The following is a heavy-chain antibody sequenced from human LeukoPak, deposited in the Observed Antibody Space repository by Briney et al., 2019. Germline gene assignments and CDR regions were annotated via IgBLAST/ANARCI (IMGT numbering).Heavy chain of an antibody. CDR2: INSDGSST. D-gene: IGHD3-9*01. Sequence: GGSLRLSCAASGFTFSSYWMHWVRQAPGKGLVWVSRINSDGSSTSYADSVKGRFTISRDNAKNTLYLQMNSLRAEDMALYYCAKESGGSYDILTGYLSGGAFDIWGQGTMVTVSS. J-gene: IGHJ3*02. V-gene: IGHV3-74*01. CDR1: GFTFSSYW. CDR3: AKESGGSYDILTGYLSGGAFDI.